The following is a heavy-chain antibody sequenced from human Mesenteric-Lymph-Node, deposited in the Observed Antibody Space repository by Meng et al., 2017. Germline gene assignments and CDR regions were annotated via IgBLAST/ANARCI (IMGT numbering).Heavy chain of an antibody. J-gene: IGHJ4*02. D-gene: IGHD2-21*01. V-gene: IGHV4-30-4*01. CDR1: GSTGSGDYS. CDR2: IHHSGSA. Sequence: APLQVYGPKRLAPHQPLSLTSTCHGGSTGSGDYSWSWIRQPPGQGLEWIGYIHHSGSAYYNPSLTSRVSISVDTSKNQFSLNLNSMTAADTAVYYCASFDHIPRRNSFDYWGQGPLVTVSS. CDR3: ASFDHIPRRNSFDY.